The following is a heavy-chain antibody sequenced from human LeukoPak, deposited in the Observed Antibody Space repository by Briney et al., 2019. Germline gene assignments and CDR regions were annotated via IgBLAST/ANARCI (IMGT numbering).Heavy chain of an antibody. CDR1: GFTFSSYW. D-gene: IGHD6-13*01. CDR3: ARSAGIAAAGTHVSFLDFDY. J-gene: IGHJ4*02. V-gene: IGHV3-7*01. Sequence: GGSLRLSCAASGFTFSSYWMSWVRQAPGKGLEWVANIKQDGSEKYYVDSVKGRFTISRDNAKNSLYLQMNSLRAEDTAVYYCARSAGIAAAGTHVSFLDFDYWGQGTLVTVSS. CDR2: IKQDGSEK.